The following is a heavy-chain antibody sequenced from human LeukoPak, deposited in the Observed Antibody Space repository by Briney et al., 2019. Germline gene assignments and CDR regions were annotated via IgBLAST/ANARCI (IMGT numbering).Heavy chain of an antibody. D-gene: IGHD2-8*01. CDR3: AKDVRRCNGGCI. V-gene: IGHV3-23*01. Sequence: GGPLRLSCAASGFTFSTYAMSWVRQAPGKGLEWVSGISNSGANTYYAASVEGRFAISRDNSRNTLSLQMNSLRAEDTAIYYCAKDVRRCNGGCIWGQGTLVTVSS. CDR1: GFTFSTYA. CDR2: ISNSGANT. J-gene: IGHJ4*02.